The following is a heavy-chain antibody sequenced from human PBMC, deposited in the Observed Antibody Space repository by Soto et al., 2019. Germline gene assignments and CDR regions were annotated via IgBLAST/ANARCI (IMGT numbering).Heavy chain of an antibody. V-gene: IGHV3-21*06. Sequence: EVQLVESGGGLVKPGGSLRLSCAASGFTFTRDSMNWVRQAPGKGLEWVSSISSTTKYIYYGDSMKGRFTISRDNAKNSLYLEMNSLRAEDTAVYYCARESEDLTSNFDYWGQGTLVTVSS. J-gene: IGHJ4*02. CDR3: ARESEDLTSNFDY. CDR1: GFTFTRDS. CDR2: ISSTTKYI.